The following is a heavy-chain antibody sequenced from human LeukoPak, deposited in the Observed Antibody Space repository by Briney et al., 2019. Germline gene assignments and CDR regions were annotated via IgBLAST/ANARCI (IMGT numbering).Heavy chain of an antibody. CDR3: AREGYYDSSGYNVPSFDY. Sequence: SETLSLTCTVSGASISSYYWSWIRQPAGKGLEWIGRFYTSGSTNYNPSLKSRVTISVDTSKNQFSLKLSSVTAADTAVYYCAREGYYDSSGYNVPSFDYWGQGTPVTVSS. CDR1: GASISSYY. V-gene: IGHV4-4*07. J-gene: IGHJ4*02. CDR2: FYTSGST. D-gene: IGHD3-22*01.